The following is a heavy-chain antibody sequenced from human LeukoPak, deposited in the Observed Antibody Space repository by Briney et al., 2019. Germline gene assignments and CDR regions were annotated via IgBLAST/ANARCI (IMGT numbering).Heavy chain of an antibody. CDR3: ARVPAAPEHYYFDY. CDR1: GYGFTSYW. V-gene: IGHV5-51*04. D-gene: IGHD2-2*01. CDR2: IYPGDSDT. Sequence: GESLKISCKGSGYGFTSYWIGWVRTMPGKGLEWMGIIYPGDSDTRYSPSFQGQVTISADKPISTAYLQWSSLKASDTAMYYCARVPAAPEHYYFDYWGQGTLVTVSS. J-gene: IGHJ4*02.